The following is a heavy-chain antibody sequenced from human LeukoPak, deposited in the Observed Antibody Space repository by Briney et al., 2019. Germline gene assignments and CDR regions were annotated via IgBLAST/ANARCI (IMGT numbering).Heavy chain of an antibody. CDR1: GFTVSSNY. D-gene: IGHD7-27*01. V-gene: IGHV3-66*01. Sequence: GGSLRLSCAASGFTVSSNYMSWVRQAPGKGLEWVSVIYSGGSTYYADSVKGRFTISRDNAKNSLYLQMNSLRAEDTAVYYCARALNWGPDYWGQGTLVTVPS. CDR2: IYSGGST. CDR3: ARALNWGPDY. J-gene: IGHJ4*02.